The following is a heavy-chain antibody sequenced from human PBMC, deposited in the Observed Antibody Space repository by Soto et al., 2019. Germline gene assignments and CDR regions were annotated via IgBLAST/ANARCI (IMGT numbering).Heavy chain of an antibody. Sequence: PSETLSLTCTVSGGSISSSSYYWGWIRRPPGKGLEWIGSIYYSGSTYYNPSLKSRVTISVDTSKNQFSLKLSSVTAADTAVYYCARLKNWNYWFDPWGQGTLVTVSS. CDR3: ARLKNWNYWFDP. CDR1: GGSISSSSYY. D-gene: IGHD1-7*01. V-gene: IGHV4-39*01. J-gene: IGHJ5*02. CDR2: IYYSGST.